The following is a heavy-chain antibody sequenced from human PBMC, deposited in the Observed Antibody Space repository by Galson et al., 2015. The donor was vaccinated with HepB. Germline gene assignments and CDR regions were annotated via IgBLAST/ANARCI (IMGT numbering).Heavy chain of an antibody. J-gene: IGHJ4*02. Sequence: SLRLSCAASGITFSGCSMNWFRQAPGKGLEWVSYISSSGTGIHYADSVKGRFTISRDNAKNSLYLQMNSLRDEDTAVYYCARAHYGGWNGFDYWGQGTLVTVSS. CDR2: ISSSGTGI. CDR3: ARAHYGGWNGFDY. V-gene: IGHV3-48*02. CDR1: GITFSGCS. D-gene: IGHD4/OR15-4a*01.